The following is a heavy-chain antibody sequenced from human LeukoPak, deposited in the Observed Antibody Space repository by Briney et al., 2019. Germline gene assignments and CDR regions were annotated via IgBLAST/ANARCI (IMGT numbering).Heavy chain of an antibody. CDR3: ARAVVGSVAGTNNWFDP. CDR2: INPNSGGT. D-gene: IGHD6-19*01. V-gene: IGHV1-2*02. CDR1: GYTFTGYY. Sequence: ASVKVSCKASGYTFTGYYMHWVRQAPGQGLEWMGWINPNSGGTNYAQKFQGRVTMTRDTSISTAYMELSRLRSDDTAVYYCARAVVGSVAGTNNWFDPWGQGTLVTVSS. J-gene: IGHJ5*02.